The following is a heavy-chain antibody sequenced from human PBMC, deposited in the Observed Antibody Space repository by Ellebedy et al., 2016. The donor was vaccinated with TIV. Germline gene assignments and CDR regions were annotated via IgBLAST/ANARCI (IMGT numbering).Heavy chain of an antibody. J-gene: IGHJ5*02. V-gene: IGHV4-39*01. CDR2: FYYTGSS. D-gene: IGHD4-11*01. CDR3: ARQKLTTVNSFDP. Sequence: SYWMSWIRQPPGKGLEWIGSFYYTGSSYYNPSLKSRVTMSLDTSKNHFSLRLNSVTAADTAVYFCARQKLTTVNSFDPWGQGTPVTVSS. CDR1: SYW.